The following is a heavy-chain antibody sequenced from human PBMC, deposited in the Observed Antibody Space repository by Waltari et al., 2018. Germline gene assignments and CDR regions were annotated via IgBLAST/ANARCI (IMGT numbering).Heavy chain of an antibody. Sequence: EVQLVQSGAEVKKPGATGKISCKASGHTFTAYYIHWVQQAPGKGREWMGRVDPADSETIYAEKFQGRVTITADTSTDTAYIELSSLRSEDTAVYYCATVLTTVPTYWFDPWGQGTLVTVSS. V-gene: IGHV1-69-2*01. CDR3: ATVLTTVPTYWFDP. CDR2: VDPADSET. D-gene: IGHD4-4*01. CDR1: GHTFTAYY. J-gene: IGHJ5*02.